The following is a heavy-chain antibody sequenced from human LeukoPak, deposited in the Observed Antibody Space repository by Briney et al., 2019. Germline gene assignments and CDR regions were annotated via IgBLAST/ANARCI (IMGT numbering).Heavy chain of an antibody. Sequence: SETLSLTCAVYGWSFSGYYWSWIRQPPGKGLEWIGEINHSGSTNYNPSLKSRVTISVDTSKNQFSLKLSSVTAADTAVYYCARGPDPNDRIAAAATWLAWGKTFDYWGQGTLVTVSS. D-gene: IGHD6-13*01. CDR3: ARGPDPNDRIAAAATWLAWGKTFDY. CDR2: INHSGST. J-gene: IGHJ4*02. V-gene: IGHV4-34*01. CDR1: GWSFSGYY.